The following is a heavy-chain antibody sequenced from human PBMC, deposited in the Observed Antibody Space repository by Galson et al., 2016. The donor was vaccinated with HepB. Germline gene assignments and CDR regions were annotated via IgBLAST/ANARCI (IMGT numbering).Heavy chain of an antibody. V-gene: IGHV1-69*13. D-gene: IGHD5-24*01. CDR2: IISIFDTA. J-gene: IGHJ6*02. CDR3: ARGGHRRDRYKWGTSYSYYGMDV. CDR1: GGTFSSFA. Sequence: SVKVSCKASGGTFSSFAISWVRQAPGQGLEWMGGIISIFDTADYTQKFQGRVTITADESTSTAYMELSSLRSEDTAVYYCARGGHRRDRYKWGTSYSYYGMDVWGQGTTVTVSS.